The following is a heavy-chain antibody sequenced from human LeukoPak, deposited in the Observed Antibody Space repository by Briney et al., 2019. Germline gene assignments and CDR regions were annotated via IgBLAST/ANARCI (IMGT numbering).Heavy chain of an antibody. CDR1: GGSISSYY. CDR3: AGASSYSSGYYFDY. D-gene: IGHD3-22*01. Sequence: SETLSLTCTVSGGSISSYYWSWIRQPPGKGLEWIGYIYYSGSTNYNPSLKSRVTISVDTSKNQFSLKLSSVTAADTAVYYCAGASSYSSGYYFDYWGQGTLVTVSS. J-gene: IGHJ4*02. V-gene: IGHV4-59*01. CDR2: IYYSGST.